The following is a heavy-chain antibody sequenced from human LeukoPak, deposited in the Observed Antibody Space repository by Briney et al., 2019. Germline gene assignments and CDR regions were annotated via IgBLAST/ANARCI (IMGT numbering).Heavy chain of an antibody. CDR3: ARVHTAMAKYYFDY. D-gene: IGHD5-18*01. J-gene: IGHJ4*02. V-gene: IGHV3-21*01. CDR2: ISSSSSYI. CDR1: GFTFSSYS. Sequence: GGSLRLSCAASGFTFSSYSMNWVRQAPGRGLEWVSSISSSSSYIYYADSVKGRFTISRDNAKNSLYLQMNSLRAEDTAVYYCARVHTAMAKYYFDYWGQGTLVTVSS.